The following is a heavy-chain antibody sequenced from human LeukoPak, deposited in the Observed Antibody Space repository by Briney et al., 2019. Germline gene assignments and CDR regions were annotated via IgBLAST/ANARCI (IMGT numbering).Heavy chain of an antibody. J-gene: IGHJ2*01. CDR3: AKRAGTTARVCYFYV. CDR1: GFTFRSSA. CDR2: ISYDGSTS. V-gene: IGHV3-30*18. D-gene: IGHD2/OR15-2a*01. Sequence: PGRSLRLSCAASGFTFRSSAMHWVRQAPGKGLEWVAFISYDGSTSYYSDSVKGRFTVSRDNSKNTLYLQMNNLRPQDTAVFSFAKRAGTTARVCYFYVWGGGALVTVSS.